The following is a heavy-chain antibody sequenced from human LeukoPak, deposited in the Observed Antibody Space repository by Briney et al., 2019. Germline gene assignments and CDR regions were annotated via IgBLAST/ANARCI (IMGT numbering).Heavy chain of an antibody. D-gene: IGHD6-13*01. CDR3: ARVGYSSSWIDY. J-gene: IGHJ4*02. Sequence: GGSLRLSCAASGFTFSSYWMHWVRQAPGKGLVWVSRINSDGSSTNYADSVKGRFTISRDNAKNTLYLQMNSLRAEDTAVYYCARVGYSSSWIDYWGQGTLVTVSS. V-gene: IGHV3-74*01. CDR2: INSDGSST. CDR1: GFTFSSYW.